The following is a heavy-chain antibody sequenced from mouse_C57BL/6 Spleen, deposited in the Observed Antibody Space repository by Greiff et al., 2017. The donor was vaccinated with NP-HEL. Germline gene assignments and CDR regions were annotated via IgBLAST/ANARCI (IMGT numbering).Heavy chain of an antibody. CDR2: INPSSGYT. Sequence: QVQLKESGAELARPGASVKMSCKASGYTFTSYTMHWVKQRPGQGLEWIGYINPSSGYTKYNQKFKDKATLTADKSSSTAYMQLSSLTSEDSAVYYCARHYYGSPPSYAMDYWGQGTSVTVSS. V-gene: IGHV1-4*01. CDR3: ARHYYGSPPSYAMDY. D-gene: IGHD1-1*01. J-gene: IGHJ4*01. CDR1: GYTFTSYT.